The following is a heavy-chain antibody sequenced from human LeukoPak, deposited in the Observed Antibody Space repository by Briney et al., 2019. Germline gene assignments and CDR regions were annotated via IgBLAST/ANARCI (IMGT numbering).Heavy chain of an antibody. CDR3: ARGVVVLAATPPWFDP. CDR1: GFTFSSYG. CDR2: ISSSTSTI. Sequence: PGGSLRLSCTASGFTFSSYGMNWVRQAPGKGLEWVSYISSSTSTIYYADSVKGRFTISRDNAKNSLYLQMNSLRAEDTAVYYCARGVVVLAATPPWFDPWAQGTLVTVFS. J-gene: IGHJ5*02. V-gene: IGHV3-48*01. D-gene: IGHD2-15*01.